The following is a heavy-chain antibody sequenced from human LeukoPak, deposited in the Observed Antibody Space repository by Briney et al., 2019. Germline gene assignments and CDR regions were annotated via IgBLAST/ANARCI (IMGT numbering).Heavy chain of an antibody. V-gene: IGHV3-33*08. Sequence: GGSLRLSCAASGFTFSTYAMSWVRQAPGKGLEWVAVIWYDGSNKYYADSVKGRFTISRDNSKNTLYLQMNSLRAEDTAVFYCARDGQGSGWPGDYWGQGTLVTVSS. CDR3: ARDGQGSGWPGDY. CDR2: IWYDGSNK. D-gene: IGHD6-19*01. J-gene: IGHJ4*02. CDR1: GFTFSTYA.